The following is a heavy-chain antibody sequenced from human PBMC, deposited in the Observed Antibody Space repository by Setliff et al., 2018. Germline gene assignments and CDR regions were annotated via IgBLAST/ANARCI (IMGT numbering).Heavy chain of an antibody. Sequence: ASVKVSCKASGYTFTNYGINWVRQAPGQGLEWMGWTSAYTGNTNYAQKLQGRVSMTTDTSTSTAYMELRSLTSDDTAVYYCSRFRVSSGGYNYYAMDVWGQGTTVTVSS. CDR3: SRFRVSSGGYNYYAMDV. J-gene: IGHJ6*02. D-gene: IGHD1-26*01. CDR2: TSAYTGNT. CDR1: GYTFTNYG. V-gene: IGHV1-18*01.